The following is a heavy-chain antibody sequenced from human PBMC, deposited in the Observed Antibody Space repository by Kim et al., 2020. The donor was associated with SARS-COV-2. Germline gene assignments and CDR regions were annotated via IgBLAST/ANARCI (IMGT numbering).Heavy chain of an antibody. CDR2: ISWNSGSI. D-gene: IGHD3-22*01. CDR3: AKDRDSNNYYLPA. J-gene: IGHJ4*02. CDR1: GFTFDDYA. V-gene: IGHV3-9*01. Sequence: GGSLRLSCAASGFTFDDYAMHWVRQPPGKGLGWVSGISWNSGSIGYADSVKGRFTISRDNAKNSLYLQMNSLRAEDTALYYCAKDRDSNNYYLPAWGQGTLVTVSS.